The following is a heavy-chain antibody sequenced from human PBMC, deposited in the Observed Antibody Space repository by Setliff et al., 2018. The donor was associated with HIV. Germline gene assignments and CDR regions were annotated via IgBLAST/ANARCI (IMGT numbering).Heavy chain of an antibody. J-gene: IGHJ6*03. CDR3: ARSGDGDYYYYMDV. D-gene: IGHD7-27*01. CDR1: GFSFSSYS. CDR2: ISPSSTII. V-gene: IGHV3-48*01. Sequence: PGGSLRLSCGASGFSFSSYSMNWVRQAPGKGLEWVSYISPSSTIIYYPDSVKGRFTTSRDNARNSLYLEMNSLRAEDTAVYYCARSGDGDYYYYMDVWGKGTTVTVSS.